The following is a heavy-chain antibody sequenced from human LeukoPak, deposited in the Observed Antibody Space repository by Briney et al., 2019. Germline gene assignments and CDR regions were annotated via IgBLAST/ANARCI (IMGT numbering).Heavy chain of an antibody. CDR2: IIPIFGTA. CDR1: GYTLTELS. CDR3: ARVTIGYYDSSGYYGW. V-gene: IGHV1-69*05. Sequence: SVKVSCKVSGYTLTELSMHWVRQAPGKGLEWMGGIIPIFGTANYAQKFQGRVTITTDESTSTAYMELSSQRSEDTAVYYCARVTIGYYDSSGYYGWWGQGTLVTVSS. J-gene: IGHJ4*02. D-gene: IGHD3-22*01.